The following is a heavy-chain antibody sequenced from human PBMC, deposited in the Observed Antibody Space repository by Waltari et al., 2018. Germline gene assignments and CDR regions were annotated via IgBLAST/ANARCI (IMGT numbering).Heavy chain of an antibody. CDR3: ARLELSLDAFDI. V-gene: IGHV3-30*01. D-gene: IGHD3-16*02. J-gene: IGHJ3*02. CDR1: GFTFSRYA. Sequence: QVQLVESGGGVVQPGRSLRLSCPAPGFTFSRYAMPLVRQAPGKGLEWVAAISNDGSNKYYADSVKGRFTISRDNSKNTLYLQMNSLRAEDTAVYYCARLELSLDAFDIWGQGTMVTVSS. CDR2: ISNDGSNK.